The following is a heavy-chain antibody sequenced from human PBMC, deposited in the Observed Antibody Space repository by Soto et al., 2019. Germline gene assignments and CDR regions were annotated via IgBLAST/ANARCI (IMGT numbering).Heavy chain of an antibody. CDR1: GFSLSTSGVG. D-gene: IGHD4-17*01. CDR2: IYWDDDK. J-gene: IGHJ4*02. V-gene: IGHV2-5*02. CDR3: AHPAPTNDYGDYYYFDY. Sequence: SGPTLVKPTQTLTLTCTFSGFSLSTSGVGVGWIRQPPGKALEWLALIYWDDDKRYSPSLKSRLTITKDTSKNQVVLTMTNMDPVDTATYYCAHPAPTNDYGDYYYFDYWGQGTLVTVSS.